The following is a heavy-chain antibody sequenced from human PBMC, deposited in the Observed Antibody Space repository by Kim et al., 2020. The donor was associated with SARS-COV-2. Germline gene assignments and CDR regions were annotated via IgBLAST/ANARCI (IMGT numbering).Heavy chain of an antibody. J-gene: IGHJ4*02. CDR2: M. CDR3: ASLDYDTSGYDD. Sequence: MYYADSVNGRFTISRDNAKNSLCLQMNNLRVEDTALYYCASLDYDTSGYDDWGQGTLVTVSS. D-gene: IGHD3-22*01. V-gene: IGHV3-48*03.